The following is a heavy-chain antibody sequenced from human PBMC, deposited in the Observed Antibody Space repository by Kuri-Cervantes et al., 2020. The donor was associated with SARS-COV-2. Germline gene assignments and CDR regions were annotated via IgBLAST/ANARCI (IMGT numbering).Heavy chain of an antibody. Sequence: GSLRLSCAVSGGSISSSNWWSWVRQPPGKGLEWIGEINHSRSTNYNPSLKSRVTISVDTSKNQFSLKLSSVTAADTAVYYCARGRIAAAGMRAPFDPWGQGTLVTVSS. CDR1: GGSISSSNW. V-gene: IGHV4-4*02. J-gene: IGHJ5*02. D-gene: IGHD6-13*01. CDR2: INHSRST. CDR3: ARGRIAAAGMRAPFDP.